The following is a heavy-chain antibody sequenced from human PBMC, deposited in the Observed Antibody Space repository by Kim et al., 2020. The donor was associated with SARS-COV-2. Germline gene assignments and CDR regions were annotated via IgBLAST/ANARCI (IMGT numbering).Heavy chain of an antibody. D-gene: IGHD3-22*01. CDR3: ARTPYYYDSSGSNYFDY. CDR1: GFTFSSYG. CDR2: IWYDGSNK. J-gene: IGHJ4*02. Sequence: GGSLRLSCAASGFTFSSYGMHWVRQAPGKGLEWVAVIWYDGSNKYYADSVKGRFTISRDNSKNTLYLQMNSLRAEDTAVYYCARTPYYYDSSGSNYFDYWGQGTLVTVSS. V-gene: IGHV3-33*01.